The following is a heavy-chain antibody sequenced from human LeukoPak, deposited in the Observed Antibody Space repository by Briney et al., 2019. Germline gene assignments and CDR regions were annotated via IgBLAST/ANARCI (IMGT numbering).Heavy chain of an antibody. V-gene: IGHV5-51*01. CDR3: ARHNPYSGSPLDY. CDR1: GYSFTSFW. D-gene: IGHD1-26*01. J-gene: IGHJ4*02. Sequence: GESLKISCKGSGYSFTSFWIGWVRQMHGKGLEWMAMIYPGDSDTRYSPSFQGQVTISADKSISTAYLQWSSLKASDSGTYYCARHNPYSGSPLDYWGQGTLVTVSS. CDR2: IYPGDSDT.